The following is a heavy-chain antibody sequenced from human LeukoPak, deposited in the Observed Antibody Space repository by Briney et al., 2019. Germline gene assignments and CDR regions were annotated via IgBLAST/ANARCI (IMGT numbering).Heavy chain of an antibody. V-gene: IGHV1-2*02. Sequence: AAVKLSCNASGYTFTGYYMHWVRQRPGQGLELMGWINPNSGGTNYAQKFQGRVTMTRDTSISTAYMELSRLRSDDTAVYYCARDSEMATTLDYWGQGTLVTVSS. D-gene: IGHD5-24*01. J-gene: IGHJ4*02. CDR2: INPNSGGT. CDR3: ARDSEMATTLDY. CDR1: GYTFTGYY.